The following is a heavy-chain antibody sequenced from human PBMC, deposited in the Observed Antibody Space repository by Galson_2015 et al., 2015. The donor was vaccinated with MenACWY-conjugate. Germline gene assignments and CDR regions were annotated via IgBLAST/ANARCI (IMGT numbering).Heavy chain of an antibody. CDR1: GFTFSTYD. D-gene: IGHD3-3*01. Sequence: SLRPSCAASGFTFSTYDFHWVRQAAGKGLEWVSGIGFGGGTHYLDSVKGRFTISRENAQNSLYLQMHSLSAGDTAVYYCARVSGLSGYSMDVWGQGTTVTVSS. J-gene: IGHJ6*02. V-gene: IGHV3-13*04. CDR3: ARVSGLSGYSMDV. CDR2: IGFGGGT.